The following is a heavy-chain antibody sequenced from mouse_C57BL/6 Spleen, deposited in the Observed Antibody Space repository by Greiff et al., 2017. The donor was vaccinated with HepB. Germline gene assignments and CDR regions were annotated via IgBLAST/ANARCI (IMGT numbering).Heavy chain of an antibody. Sequence: EVQLQQSGPELVKPGASVKISCKASGYTFTDYYMNWVKQSHGKSLEWIGDINPNNGGTSYNQKFKGKATLTVDKSSSTAYMELRSLTSEDSAVYYCARGGLSSYEYFDVWGTGTTVTVSS. V-gene: IGHV1-26*01. D-gene: IGHD1-1*01. J-gene: IGHJ1*03. CDR3: ARGGLSSYEYFDV. CDR2: INPNNGGT. CDR1: GYTFTDYY.